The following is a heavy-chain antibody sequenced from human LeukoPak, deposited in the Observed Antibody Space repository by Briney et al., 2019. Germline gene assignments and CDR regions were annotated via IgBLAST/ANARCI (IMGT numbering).Heavy chain of an antibody. J-gene: IGHJ4*02. Sequence: PGGSLRLSCAASGFTFSSYWKSWVRQAPEKGLEWVANINQGGSEKYYVDSVRGRFTISRDNAKNSLYLQMNSLRADDTAVYYCARDVTALDSWGQGTLVTVSS. CDR3: ARDVTALDS. CDR2: INQGGSEK. V-gene: IGHV3-7*01. D-gene: IGHD2-2*01. CDR1: GFTFSSYW.